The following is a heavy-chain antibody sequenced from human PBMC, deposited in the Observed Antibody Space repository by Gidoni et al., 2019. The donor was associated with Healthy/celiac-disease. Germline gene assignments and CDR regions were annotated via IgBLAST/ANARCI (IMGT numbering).Heavy chain of an antibody. Sequence: EVQLVQSGAEVKKPGESLKISCKGSGYSFTSYWIGWVRQMPGKGLEWMGIIYPGDSDTRYSPSFQGQVTISADKSISTAYLQWSSLKAADTAMYYCARVEFFKAAAGMEVDYWGQGTLVTVSS. V-gene: IGHV5-51*01. CDR2: IYPGDSDT. J-gene: IGHJ4*02. D-gene: IGHD6-13*01. CDR1: GYSFTSYW. CDR3: ARVEFFKAAAGMEVDY.